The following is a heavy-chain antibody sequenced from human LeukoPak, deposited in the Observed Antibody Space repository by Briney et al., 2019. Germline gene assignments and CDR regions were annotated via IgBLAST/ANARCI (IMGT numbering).Heavy chain of an antibody. V-gene: IGHV1-3*01. J-gene: IGHJ4*02. CDR2: INAGNGNT. CDR1: GYTFTSYA. D-gene: IGHD2-2*02. Sequence: GASVKVSCKASGYTFTSYAMHWVRQAPGQRLEWMGWINAGNGNTKYSKKFQGRVTITRDTSASTAYMELSSLRSKDTAVYYCARGDIVVVPAAIVVFDYWGQGTLVTVSS. CDR3: ARGDIVVVPAAIVVFDY.